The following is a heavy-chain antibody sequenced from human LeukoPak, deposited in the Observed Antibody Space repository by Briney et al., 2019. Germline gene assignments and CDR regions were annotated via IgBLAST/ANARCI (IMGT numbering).Heavy chain of an antibody. V-gene: IGHV3-74*01. D-gene: IGHD6-19*01. CDR1: GFTFSRCG. Sequence: GGSLRLSCAASGFTFSRCGMHWVRQAPGKGLEWVAGINTDGGSTTYADSVKGRFTISRDNAKNTLYLQMNSLRAEDTAVYYCARDRSGWYRNAFDIWGQGTMVTVSS. J-gene: IGHJ3*02. CDR2: INTDGGST. CDR3: ARDRSGWYRNAFDI.